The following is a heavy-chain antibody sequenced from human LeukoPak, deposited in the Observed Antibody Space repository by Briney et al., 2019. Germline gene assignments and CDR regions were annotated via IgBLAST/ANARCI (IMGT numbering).Heavy chain of an antibody. V-gene: IGHV3-21*01. CDR2: ISSSSSYI. CDR1: GFTFSSYS. D-gene: IGHD5-18*01. J-gene: IGHJ4*02. Sequence: GGSLRLSCAASGFTFSSYSMNWVRQAPGKGLEWVSSISSSSSYIYYADSVKGRFTISRDNAKNSLYLQMNSLRAEDTAVYYCARDRGIQLWSPISDWGQGTLVTVSS. CDR3: ARDRGIQLWSPISD.